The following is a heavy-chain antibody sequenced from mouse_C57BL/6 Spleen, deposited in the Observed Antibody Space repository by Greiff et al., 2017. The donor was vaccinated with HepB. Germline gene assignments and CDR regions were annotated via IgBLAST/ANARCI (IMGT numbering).Heavy chain of an antibody. CDR3: AHDDGYYFDY. CDR1: GYAFSSSW. CDR2: IYPGDGDT. J-gene: IGHJ2*01. D-gene: IGHD2-3*01. V-gene: IGHV1-82*01. Sequence: VQLQQSGPELVKPGASVKISCKASGYAFSSSWMNWVKQRPGKGLEWIGRIYPGDGDTNYNGKFKGKATLTADKSSSTAYMQLSSLTSEDSAVYFCAHDDGYYFDYWGQGTTLTVSS.